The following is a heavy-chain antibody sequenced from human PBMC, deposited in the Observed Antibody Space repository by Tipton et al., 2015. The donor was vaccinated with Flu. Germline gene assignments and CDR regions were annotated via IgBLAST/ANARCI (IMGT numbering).Heavy chain of an antibody. Sequence: TLSLTCTVSGGSISSYYWSWIRQPQGKGLEWIGYIYYSGSTNYNPSLKSRVTISVDTSKNQFSLKLISVTAAETAVYYCARHDSPTRGARPWGQGTLVTVSS. CDR2: IYYSGST. V-gene: IGHV4-59*08. CDR3: ARHDSPTRGARP. D-gene: IGHD1-26*01. J-gene: IGHJ5*02. CDR1: GGSISSYY.